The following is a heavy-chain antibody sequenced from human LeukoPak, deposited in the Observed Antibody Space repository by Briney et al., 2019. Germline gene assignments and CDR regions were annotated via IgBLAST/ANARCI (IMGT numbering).Heavy chain of an antibody. V-gene: IGHV1-69*02. J-gene: IGHJ5*02. D-gene: IGHD2-2*01. CDR3: ARGRGCSSTSCYFVNWFDP. CDR2: IIPILGIA. CDR1: GGTFSSYT. Sequence: ASVKVSCKASGGTFSSYTISWVRQAPGQGLEWMGRIIPILGIANYAQKFQGRVTITADKSTSTAYMELSSLRSEDTAVYYCARGRGCSSTSCYFVNWFDPWDQGTLVTVSS.